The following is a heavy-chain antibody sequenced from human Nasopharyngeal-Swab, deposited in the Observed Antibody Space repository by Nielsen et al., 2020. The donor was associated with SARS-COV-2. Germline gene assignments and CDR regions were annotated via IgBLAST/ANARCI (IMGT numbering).Heavy chain of an antibody. J-gene: IGHJ6*03. CDR3: ARGLSGVVPAPILGLGPFYSYYYMDV. D-gene: IGHD2-2*01. V-gene: IGHV4-34*01. Sequence: SETLSLTCAVPGGSFSGYYWGWIRRPPGKGLEWIGEINHSGNTNYNPSLKSRVTISLDTSKNQFSLNLRSVTAADTAVYYCARGLSGVVPAPILGLGPFYSYYYMDVWDKGTTVTVSS. CDR2: INHSGNT. CDR1: GGSFSGYY.